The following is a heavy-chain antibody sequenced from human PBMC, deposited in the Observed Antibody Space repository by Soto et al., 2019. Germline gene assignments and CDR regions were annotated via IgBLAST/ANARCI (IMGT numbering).Heavy chain of an antibody. CDR1: GGSISSYY. CDR3: ARESLYYYDSSFLDY. Sequence: SETLSLTCPVAGGSISSYYWSWIRQPAGKGLEWIGRIYTSGRTNYNPSLKSRVTMSVDTSKNQFSLKLSSVTAADTAVYYCARESLYYYDSSFLDYWGQGTLVTVSS. J-gene: IGHJ4*02. V-gene: IGHV4-4*07. D-gene: IGHD3-22*01. CDR2: IYTSGRT.